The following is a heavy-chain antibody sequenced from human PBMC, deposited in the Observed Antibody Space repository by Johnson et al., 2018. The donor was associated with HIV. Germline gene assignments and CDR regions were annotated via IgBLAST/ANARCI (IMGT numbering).Heavy chain of an antibody. D-gene: IGHD2-15*01. CDR3: AATDAFDI. V-gene: IGHV3-74*02. Sequence: VQLVESGGGSVQPGGSLRLSCAASGFTFSSYWMHWVRQVPGKGLVWVSRINSDGSTTTYADSVKGRFTISRDNAKNTLYLQMNSLRAEDTALYYCAATDAFDIWGQGTMVTVSS. CDR2: INSDGSTT. CDR1: GFTFSSYW. J-gene: IGHJ3*02.